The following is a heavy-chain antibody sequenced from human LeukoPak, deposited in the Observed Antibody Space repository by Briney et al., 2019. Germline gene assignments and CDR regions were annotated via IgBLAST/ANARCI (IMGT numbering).Heavy chain of an antibody. V-gene: IGHV4-59*11. Sequence: SETLSLTCTVSGGSISSHYWTWIRQPPGKGLEWIGFIYYSGRTRHNPSLQSRITISVDASENNFSLKLTSVTAADTAVYYCARLLDNDSSGDPDTFDMWGQGTVVTVSS. D-gene: IGHD3-22*01. CDR3: ARLLDNDSSGDPDTFDM. J-gene: IGHJ3*02. CDR1: GGSISSHY. CDR2: IYYSGRT.